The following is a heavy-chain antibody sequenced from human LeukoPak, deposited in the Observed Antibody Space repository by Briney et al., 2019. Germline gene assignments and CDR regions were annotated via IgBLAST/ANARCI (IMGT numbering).Heavy chain of an antibody. J-gene: IGHJ6*02. V-gene: IGHV3-53*01. Sequence: PGGSLRLSCAASGFIVSNKYMAWVRQTPGKGLERVSVIYTGGSTYYADSVKGRFTISRDNPKNTVHLQMNRLRVEDTAVYYCATTVISGPDGMDVWGQGTTVTVSS. D-gene: IGHD4-11*01. CDR2: IYTGGST. CDR3: ATTVISGPDGMDV. CDR1: GFIVSNKY.